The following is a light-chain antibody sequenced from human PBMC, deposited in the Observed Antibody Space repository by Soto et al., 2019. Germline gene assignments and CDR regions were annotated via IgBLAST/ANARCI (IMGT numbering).Light chain of an antibody. CDR2: GAS. CDR1: QSVSSSS. V-gene: IGKV3-20*01. CDR3: QHYGSSRT. J-gene: IGKJ1*01. Sequence: EIVLTQFPDTLSLSPGERATLSCRASQSVSSSSLAWYQHRRGQAPRLLIHGASSRATGIPDRFSGSGSGTDFTLTISRLEPEDFAVYFCQHYGSSRTFGQGTKVDIK.